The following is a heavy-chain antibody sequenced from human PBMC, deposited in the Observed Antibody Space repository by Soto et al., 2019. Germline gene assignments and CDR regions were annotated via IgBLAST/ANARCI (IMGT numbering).Heavy chain of an antibody. D-gene: IGHD3-3*01. Sequence: GGSLRLSCAASGFTFSSYSMNWVRHAPGKGLEWVSSISSSSYYIYYADSLKGRFTISRDNAKNSLYLQMNSLRAEDTAVYYCARDLGVFAAFDIWGQGTMVCVSS. CDR3: ARDLGVFAAFDI. CDR1: GFTFSSYS. V-gene: IGHV3-21*01. CDR2: ISSSSYYI. J-gene: IGHJ3*02.